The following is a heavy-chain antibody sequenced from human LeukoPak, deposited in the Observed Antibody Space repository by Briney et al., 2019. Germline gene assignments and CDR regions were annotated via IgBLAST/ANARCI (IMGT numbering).Heavy chain of an antibody. CDR2: IYFSGNT. J-gene: IGHJ4*02. D-gene: IGHD2-15*01. CDR1: GGSISSSNYY. Sequence: SETLSLTCTVSGGSISSSNYYWDWIRQPPGKGLAWIGSIYFSGNTYYNSSLQSRVTISIDTSKNQFSLELSSVTAADTAIYYCAREIVGFHFDYWGQGTLVTVSS. CDR3: AREIVGFHFDY. V-gene: IGHV4-39*02.